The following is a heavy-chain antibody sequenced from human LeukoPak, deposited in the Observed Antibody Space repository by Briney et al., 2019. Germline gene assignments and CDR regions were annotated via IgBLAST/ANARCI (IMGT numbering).Heavy chain of an antibody. V-gene: IGHV4-4*08. CDR2: ISYSGGT. CDR3: ARERGYCSSNSCYSLIYDY. Sequence: SETLSLTCTVSGGSINSYDWTWIRQPPGKGLEWIGYISYSGGTNYNPSLKSRVTISVDTSKNQFSLKLSSVTAADTAVYYCARERGYCSSNSCYSLIYDYWGQGTLVTVSS. D-gene: IGHD2-2*02. J-gene: IGHJ4*02. CDR1: GGSINSYD.